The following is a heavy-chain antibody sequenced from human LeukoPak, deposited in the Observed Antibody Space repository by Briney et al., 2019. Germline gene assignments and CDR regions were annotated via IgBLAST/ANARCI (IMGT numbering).Heavy chain of an antibody. CDR3: ARVSSSSTYYFDY. Sequence: SETLSLTCTVSGGSISSYYWSWIRQPPGKGLEWIGYISYSGNTNYNPSLKSRVTMSVDTSKNQFSLKLSSVTAADTAVYYCARVSSSSTYYFDYWGQGTLVTVSS. V-gene: IGHV4-59*12. CDR2: ISYSGNT. J-gene: IGHJ4*02. CDR1: GGSISSYY. D-gene: IGHD6-6*01.